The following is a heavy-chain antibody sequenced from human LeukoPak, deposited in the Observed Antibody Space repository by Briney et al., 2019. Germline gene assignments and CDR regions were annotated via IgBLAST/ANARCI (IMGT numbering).Heavy chain of an antibody. CDR3: TTDRYFPRYNWNDLSRWFDP. J-gene: IGHJ5*02. CDR2: KSKTDGGTT. V-gene: IGHV3-15*01. D-gene: IGHD1-20*01. Sequence: KSKTDGGTTDYAAPVKGRFTISRDDSKNTLYLQMNSLKTEDTAVYYCTTDRYFPRYNWNDLSRWFDPWGQGTLVTVSS.